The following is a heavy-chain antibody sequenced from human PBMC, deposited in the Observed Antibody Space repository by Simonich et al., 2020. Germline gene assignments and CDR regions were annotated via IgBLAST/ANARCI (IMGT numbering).Heavy chain of an antibody. V-gene: IGHV1-2*02. J-gene: IGHJ6*03. CDR1: GYTFTGYY. CDR3: ARGGVQYYYYYMDV. Sequence: QVQLVQSGAEVKKPGASVKVSCKASGYTFTGYYMHWVRQAPGQGLERMGWTNPNRGGTNYEQKFQGRVTMTRDTSISTAYMELSRLRSDDTAVYYCARGGVQYYYYYMDVWGKGTTVTASS. D-gene: IGHD3-3*01. CDR2: TNPNRGGT.